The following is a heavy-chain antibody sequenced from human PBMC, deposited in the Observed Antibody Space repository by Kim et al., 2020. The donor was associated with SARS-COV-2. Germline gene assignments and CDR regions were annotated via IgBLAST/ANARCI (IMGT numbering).Heavy chain of an antibody. V-gene: IGHV3-48*03. CDR2: ISSSGSTI. CDR3: ARGPYRVYSSGWYGEGYYYGMDV. CDR1: GFTLSSYE. Sequence: GGSLRLSCAASGFTLSSYEMNWVRQAPGKGLEWVSYISSSGSTIYYADSVKGRFTISRDNAKNSLYLQMNSLRAEDTAVYYCARGPYRVYSSGWYGEGYYYGMDVWGQGTTVTVSS. J-gene: IGHJ6*02. D-gene: IGHD6-19*01.